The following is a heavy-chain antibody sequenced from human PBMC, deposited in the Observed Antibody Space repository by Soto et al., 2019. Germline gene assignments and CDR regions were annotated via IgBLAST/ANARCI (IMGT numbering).Heavy chain of an antibody. CDR1: GGSFSGYY. Sequence: QVQLQQWGAGLLKPSETLSLTCAVYGGSFSGYYWSWIRQPPGKGLEWIGEINHSGSTNYNPSLKSRVTRSVDPSKTQFSRKLGSVPAADTAVYYCARLQQLVLYYGMDVWGQGTTVTVSS. D-gene: IGHD6-13*01. CDR3: ARLQQLVLYYGMDV. J-gene: IGHJ6*02. V-gene: IGHV4-34*01. CDR2: INHSGST.